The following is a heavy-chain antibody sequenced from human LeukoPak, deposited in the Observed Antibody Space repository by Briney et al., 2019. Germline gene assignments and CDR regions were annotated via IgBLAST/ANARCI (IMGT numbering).Heavy chain of an antibody. CDR3: ARVHYYGSGSYYISSDWFDP. Sequence: ASVKVSCKASGYTFTSYYMHWVRQAPGQGLEWMGIINPSGGSTSYAQKFQGRVTMTRDTSTSTVYMELSSLRSEDTAVYYCARVHYYGSGSYYISSDWFDPWGQGTLVTVSS. D-gene: IGHD3-10*01. V-gene: IGHV1-46*01. CDR2: INPSGGST. CDR1: GYTFTSYY. J-gene: IGHJ5*02.